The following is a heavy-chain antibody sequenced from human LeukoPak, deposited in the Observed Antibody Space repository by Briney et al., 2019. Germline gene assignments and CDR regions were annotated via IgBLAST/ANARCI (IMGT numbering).Heavy chain of an antibody. CDR1: GFTFSSYW. CDR2: ISSSGSTI. D-gene: IGHD6-13*01. V-gene: IGHV3-48*04. J-gene: IGHJ6*03. Sequence: QPGGSLRLSCAASGFTFSSYWMTWIRQAPGKGLEWVSYISSSGSTIYYADSVKGRFTIPRDNAKNSLYLQMNSLRAEDTAVYYCARAGSWYVGDYYYMDVWGKGTTVTVSS. CDR3: ARAGSWYVGDYYYMDV.